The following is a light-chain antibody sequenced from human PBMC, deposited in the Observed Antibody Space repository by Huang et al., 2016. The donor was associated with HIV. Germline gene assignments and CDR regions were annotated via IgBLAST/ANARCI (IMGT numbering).Light chain of an antibody. V-gene: IGKV3-15*01. CDR3: QQYNDFRST. J-gene: IGKJ3*01. Sequence: ETVMTQSPVTLSVSPGDIASLSCRSRQIVSSHLDWYQQKPGQAPRLLMYAASTRATGVPARFSGSGAGTEFTLTISTLQSEDSAVYYCQQYNDFRSTFGPGTRVEIK. CDR1: QIVSSH. CDR2: AAS.